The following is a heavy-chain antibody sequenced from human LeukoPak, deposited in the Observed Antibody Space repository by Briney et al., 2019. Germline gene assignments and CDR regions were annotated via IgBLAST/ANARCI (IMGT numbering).Heavy chain of an antibody. CDR1: GGSISSSSYY. CDR2: IYYSGST. V-gene: IGHV4-39*01. CDR3: ARCYDSSGYYLNLYYFDY. D-gene: IGHD3-22*01. Sequence: PSETLSLTCTVSGGSISSSSYYWGWIRQPPGKGLEWIGSIYYSGSTYYNPSLKSRVTISVDTSKNQFSLKLSSVTAADTAVYYCARCYDSSGYYLNLYYFDYWGQGTLVTVSS. J-gene: IGHJ4*02.